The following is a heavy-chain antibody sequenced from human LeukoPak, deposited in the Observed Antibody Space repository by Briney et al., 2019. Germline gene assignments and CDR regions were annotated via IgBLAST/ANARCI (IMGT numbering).Heavy chain of an antibody. D-gene: IGHD3-10*01. CDR2: INPSGGST. CDR1: GYTFTSYY. CDR3: ARTTIMVRGVIIEDWFDP. Sequence: ASVKVSCKASGYTFTSYYMHWVRQAPGQGLEWMGIINPSGGSTSYAQKFQGRVTITADESTSTAYMELSSLRSEDTAVYYCARTTIMVRGVIIEDWFDPWGQGTLVTVSS. J-gene: IGHJ5*02. V-gene: IGHV1-46*01.